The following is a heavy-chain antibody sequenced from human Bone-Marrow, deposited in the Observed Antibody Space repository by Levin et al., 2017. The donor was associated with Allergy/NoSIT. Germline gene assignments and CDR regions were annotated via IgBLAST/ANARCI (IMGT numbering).Heavy chain of an antibody. D-gene: IGHD6-13*01. CDR3: TRDGGAAASD. J-gene: IGHJ4*02. V-gene: IGHV3-53*01. CDR1: GFPVNTNY. CDR2: IYAGTTT. Sequence: GGSLRLSCVASGFPVNTNYMSWVRQAPGKGLEYVSIIYAGTTTYYADSVRGRFTISVDSFANTVFLQMSRLRVDDTAMYYCTRDGGAAASDWGRGTLVAVSS.